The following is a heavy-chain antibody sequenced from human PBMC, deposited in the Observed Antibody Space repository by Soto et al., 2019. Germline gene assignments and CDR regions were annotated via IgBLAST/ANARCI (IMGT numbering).Heavy chain of an antibody. Sequence: ASVKVSCKASGYTFTSYDINWVRQATGQGLEWMGWMNPNSGNTGYAQKFQGRVTMTRNTSISTAYMELSSLRSEDTAVYYCARSGYCSGGSCRGKTSSLDPWGQGTIVTVYS. CDR2: MNPNSGNT. D-gene: IGHD2-15*01. CDR1: GYTFTSYD. V-gene: IGHV1-8*01. CDR3: ARSGYCSGGSCRGKTSSLDP. J-gene: IGHJ5*02.